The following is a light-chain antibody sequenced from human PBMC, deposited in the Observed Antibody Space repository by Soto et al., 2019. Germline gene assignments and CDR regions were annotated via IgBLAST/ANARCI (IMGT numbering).Light chain of an antibody. V-gene: IGKV3-20*01. J-gene: IGKJ3*01. CDR1: QSVSSNY. Sequence: EIVLTQSPGTLSLSPGERATLSCRASQSVSSNYLAWYQHKPGQGPRLLIYAASSRATGISDRFSGSGSGTDFPLTISRLEPDDFALSYCQKYGIAFTFCTGTKVQIK. CDR3: QKYGIAFT. CDR2: AAS.